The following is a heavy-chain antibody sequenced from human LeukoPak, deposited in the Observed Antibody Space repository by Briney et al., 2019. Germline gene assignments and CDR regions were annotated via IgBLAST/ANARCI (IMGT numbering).Heavy chain of an antibody. CDR2: IRSKAYGGTT. D-gene: IGHD1-14*01. CDR1: GFTFGDYA. V-gene: IGHV3-49*04. Sequence: GGSLRLSCTAPGFTFGDYAMGWVRQAPGKGLEWVGFIRSKAYGGTTEYAASVKGRFTISRDDSKSIAYLQMNSLKTEDTAVYYCTRGETTEDYWGQGTLVTVSS. CDR3: TRGETTEDY. J-gene: IGHJ4*02.